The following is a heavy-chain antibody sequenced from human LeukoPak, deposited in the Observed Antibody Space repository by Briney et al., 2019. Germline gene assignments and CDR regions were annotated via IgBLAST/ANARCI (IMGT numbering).Heavy chain of an antibody. Sequence: ASVKVSCKASGCTFTGYYMHWVRQAPGQGLEWMGWINPNSGGTNYAQKFQGRVTMTRDTSISTAYMELSGLGSDDTAVYYCAREILEWSQTWGQGTLVTVSS. CDR2: INPNSGGT. J-gene: IGHJ4*02. CDR1: GCTFTGYY. D-gene: IGHD3-3*01. CDR3: AREILEWSQT. V-gene: IGHV1-2*02.